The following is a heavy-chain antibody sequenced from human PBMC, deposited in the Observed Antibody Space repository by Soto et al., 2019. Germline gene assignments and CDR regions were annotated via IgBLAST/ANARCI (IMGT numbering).Heavy chain of an antibody. J-gene: IGHJ4*02. CDR3: ARHMGSIAAAGPPDY. CDR2: IYYSGST. CDR1: GGSISSSSYY. V-gene: IGHV4-39*01. Sequence: QLQLQESGPGLVKPSETLSLTCTVSGGSISSSSYYWGWIRQPPGKGLEWIGSIYYSGSTYYNPSLKSRVTISVDTSKNQFSLKLSSVTAADTAVYYCARHMGSIAAAGPPDYWGQGTLVTVSS. D-gene: IGHD6-13*01.